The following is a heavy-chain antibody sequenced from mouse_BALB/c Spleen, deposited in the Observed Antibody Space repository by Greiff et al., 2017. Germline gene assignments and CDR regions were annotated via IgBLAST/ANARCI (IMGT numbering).Heavy chain of an antibody. D-gene: IGHD2-3*01. CDR3: RGYYPVHYAMDY. CDR2: INPGSGGT. V-gene: IGHV1-54*01. J-gene: IGHJ4*01. Sequence: QVQLKQSGAELVRPGTSVKVSCKASGYAFTNYLIEWVKQRPGQGLEWIGVINPGSGGTNYNEKFKGKATLTADKSSSTAYMQLSSLTSDDSAVYFCRGYYPVHYAMDYWGQGTSVTVSS. CDR1: GYAFTNYL.